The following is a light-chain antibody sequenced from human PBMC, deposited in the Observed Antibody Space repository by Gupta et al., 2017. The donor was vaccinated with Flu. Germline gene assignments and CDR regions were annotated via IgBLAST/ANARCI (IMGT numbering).Light chain of an antibody. V-gene: IGLV1-51*02. CDR1: SSNIGNNY. Sequence: SSSNIGNNYVSCYQQLPGTAPKLLIYENNKRPSGIPDRFSGSKSGTSATLGITGLQTGDEADYYCGTWDNSLDSWVFGGGTKLPVL. CDR2: ENN. CDR3: GTWDNSLDSWV. J-gene: IGLJ3*02.